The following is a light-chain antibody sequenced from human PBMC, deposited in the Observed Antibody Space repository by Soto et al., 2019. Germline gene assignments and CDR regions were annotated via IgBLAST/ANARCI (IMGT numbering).Light chain of an antibody. V-gene: IGLV2-14*01. CDR2: EVS. CDR3: SSYTSSSTPYV. Sequence: QSALTQPASVSGSPGQSITISCTGTRSDVGGYNYVSWYQQHPGKAPKLMIYEVSNRPSGVSNRFSGCKSGNTASLTISGLQAEDEAEYYCSSYTSSSTPYVFGTGTKLTVL. CDR1: RSDVGGYNY. J-gene: IGLJ1*01.